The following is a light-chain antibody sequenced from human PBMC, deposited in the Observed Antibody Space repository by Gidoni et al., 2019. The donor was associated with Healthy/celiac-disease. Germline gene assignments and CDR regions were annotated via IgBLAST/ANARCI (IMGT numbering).Light chain of an antibody. CDR3: QQYDNLPRLT. CDR1: QDISNY. Sequence: IQITQSPSSLSASVGDRVTITCQASQDISNYLNGYQQKTGKAPKRLIYDASNLETGVPSRFSGSGSGTDVTFTISSLQPEDIATYYCQQYDNLPRLTFGGXTKVEIK. J-gene: IGKJ4*02. CDR2: DAS. V-gene: IGKV1-33*01.